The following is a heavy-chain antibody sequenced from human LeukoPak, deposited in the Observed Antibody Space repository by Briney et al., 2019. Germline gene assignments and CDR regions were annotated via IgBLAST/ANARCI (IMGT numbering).Heavy chain of an antibody. J-gene: IGHJ6*03. CDR3: ARAGTYYYYHMDV. D-gene: IGHD6-19*01. Sequence: GESLKISCKGSGSSFTSYWIGWGRQMPGKGLEGMGIIHPGDSDTRYSPSLQGQVTISAEKSISTAYLQWSSLKASDTAIYYCARAGTYYYYHMDVWGKGTTVTVFS. CDR1: GSSFTSYW. V-gene: IGHV5-51*01. CDR2: IHPGDSDT.